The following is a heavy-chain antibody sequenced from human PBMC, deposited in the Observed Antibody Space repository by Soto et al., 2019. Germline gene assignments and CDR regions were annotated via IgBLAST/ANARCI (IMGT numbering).Heavy chain of an antibody. Sequence: QVQLVQSGAEVKKAGASLKVSCKASGYTFTGYAISWVRQAPGQGLEWMGWISAYNGYTNYAQKLQGRVTMTTDTSTSTAYMELRNLRSDDTAVYYCARDQSHGIPARHFYDRNGPRDWGQGTLGTGFS. CDR3: ARDQSHGIPARHFYDRNGPRD. CDR2: ISAYNGYT. CDR1: GYTFTGYA. V-gene: IGHV1-18*04. D-gene: IGHD3-22*01. J-gene: IGHJ4*02.